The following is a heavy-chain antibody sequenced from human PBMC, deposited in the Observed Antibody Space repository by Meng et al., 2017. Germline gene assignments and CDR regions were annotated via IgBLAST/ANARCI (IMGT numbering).Heavy chain of an antibody. V-gene: IGHV3-21*01. Sequence: GESLKISCAASGFTFSSYSMNWVRQAPGKGLEWVSSISSSSSYIYYADSVKGRFTISRDNAKNSLYLQMNSLRAEDTAVYYCARGGEYYYDSSGYPWVALDIWGQGTMVTVSS. J-gene: IGHJ3*02. CDR1: GFTFSSYS. D-gene: IGHD3-22*01. CDR3: ARGGEYYYDSSGYPWVALDI. CDR2: ISSSSSYI.